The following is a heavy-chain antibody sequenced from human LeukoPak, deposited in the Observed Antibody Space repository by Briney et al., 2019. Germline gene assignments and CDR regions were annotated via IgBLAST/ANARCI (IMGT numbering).Heavy chain of an antibody. V-gene: IGHV3-30-3*01. J-gene: IGHJ4*02. CDR2: ISYDGSNK. CDR3: ARDFSAYYFDY. Sequence: GGSLRFSCAASGFTFSSYAMPWVRQAPGKGLEWVAVISYDGSNKYYADSVKGRFTISRDNSKNTLYLQMNSLRAEDTAVYYCARDFSAYYFDYWGQGTLVTVSS. D-gene: IGHD3-3*01. CDR1: GFTFSSYA.